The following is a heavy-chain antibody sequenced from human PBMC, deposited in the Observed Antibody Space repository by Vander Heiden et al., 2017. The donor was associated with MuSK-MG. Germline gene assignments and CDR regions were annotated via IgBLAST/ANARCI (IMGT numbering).Heavy chain of an antibody. CDR3: ARIAGTRPDFDY. D-gene: IGHD2-2*01. V-gene: IGHV3-48*02. J-gene: IGHJ4*01. CDR2: ISDTGTTI. CDR1: GFRFSTYS. Sequence: EVQLVASGGGLVQRGGSLRLSCAPCGFRFSTYSTNWVPQAPGKGLEWASYISDTGTTIYDADSVRVRFTISRDNAKSSLYLQMNRLRDEDTAIYYGARIAGTRPDFDYWGHGTLVTVSS.